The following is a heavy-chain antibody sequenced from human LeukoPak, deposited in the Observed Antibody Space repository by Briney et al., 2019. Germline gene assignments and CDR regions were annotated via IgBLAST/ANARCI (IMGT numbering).Heavy chain of an antibody. V-gene: IGHV4-39*01. J-gene: IGHJ6*03. CDR1: GGSISSSSYY. CDR2: IYYSGST. Sequence: SETLSLTCTVSGGSISSSSYYWGWIRQPPGKGLEWIGSIYYSGSTYYNPTLKSRVTISVDTSKNQFSLKLSSVTAADTAVYYCARAPSSQSGDYYMDVWGKGTTVTVSS. CDR3: ARAPSSQSGDYYMDV.